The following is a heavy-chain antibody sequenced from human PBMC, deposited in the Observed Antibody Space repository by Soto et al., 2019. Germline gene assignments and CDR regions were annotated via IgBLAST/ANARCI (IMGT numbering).Heavy chain of an antibody. CDR3: AREEGAGGSYPPPFDY. CDR2: IIPIFGTA. CDR1: GGTFSSSA. Sequence: QVQLVQSGAEVKKPGSSVKVSCKASGGTFSSSAISWVRQAPGQGLEWMGGIIPIFGTAYYAQKFQGRVTITADESTSTAYMELSSLRSEDTAVYYCAREEGAGGSYPPPFDYWGQGTLVTVSS. D-gene: IGHD3-16*01. V-gene: IGHV1-69*01. J-gene: IGHJ4*02.